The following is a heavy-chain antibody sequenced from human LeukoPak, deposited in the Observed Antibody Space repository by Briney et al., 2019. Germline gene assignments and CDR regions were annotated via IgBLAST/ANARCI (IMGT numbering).Heavy chain of an antibody. CDR1: GGSISSYY. Sequence: SETLSLTCTVSGGSISSYYWSWVRQPAGKGLEWIGRMYSRGSTNYNPSLKSRVTMSLDTSKNQFSLKLKSLTAADTALYYCARGRFCSADICSGGDAFDIWGRGTMVSVSS. CDR3: ARGRFCSADICSGGDAFDI. CDR2: MYSRGST. D-gene: IGHD3-3*01. J-gene: IGHJ3*02. V-gene: IGHV4-4*07.